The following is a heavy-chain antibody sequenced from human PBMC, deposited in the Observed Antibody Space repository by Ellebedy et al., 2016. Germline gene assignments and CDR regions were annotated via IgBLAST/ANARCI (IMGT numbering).Heavy chain of an antibody. CDR2: IDPNSGDT. Sequence: ASVKVSCKASGYTFIGYYIHWVRQAPGQGLEWMGWIDPNSGDTRTAQKFQGRVTMTRDTSISTAYMELSRLRSDDTAVFYCARALGFLWANDIPVAADWYFDLWGRGTLVTVSS. CDR3: ARALGFLWANDIPVAADWYFDL. V-gene: IGHV1-2*02. J-gene: IGHJ2*01. CDR1: GYTFIGYY. D-gene: IGHD6-19*01.